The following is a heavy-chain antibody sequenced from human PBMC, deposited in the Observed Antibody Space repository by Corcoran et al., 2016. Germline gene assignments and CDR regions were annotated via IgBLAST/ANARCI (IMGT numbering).Heavy chain of an antibody. CDR2: INAGNGNT. Sequence: QVQLVQSGAEVKKPGASVKVSCKASGYTFTSYAMHWVRQAPGQRLEWMGWINAGNGNTKYSQKFQGRVTITRDTSASTAYMELSSLRSEDTAVYSCARVASLPVWLVVGRGWFDPWGQGTLVTVSS. CDR3: ARVASLPVWLVVGRGWFDP. CDR1: GYTFTSYA. J-gene: IGHJ5*02. V-gene: IGHV1-3*01. D-gene: IGHD6-19*01.